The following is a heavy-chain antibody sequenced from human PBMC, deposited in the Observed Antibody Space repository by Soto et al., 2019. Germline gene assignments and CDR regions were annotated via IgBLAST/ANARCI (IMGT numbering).Heavy chain of an antibody. CDR2: INHSGST. D-gene: IGHD3-9*01. CDR1: GGSFSGYY. V-gene: IGHV4-34*01. J-gene: IGHJ5*02. Sequence: QVQLQQWGAGLLKPSETLSLTCAVYGGSFSGYYWSWIRQPPGKGLEWIGEINHSGSTNYNPSLKXXXTISVDTSKNXXSXKXXSVTAADTAVYYCARDRHILTGYYTLGPEYNWFDPWGQGTLVTVSS. CDR3: ARDRHILTGYYTLGPEYNWFDP.